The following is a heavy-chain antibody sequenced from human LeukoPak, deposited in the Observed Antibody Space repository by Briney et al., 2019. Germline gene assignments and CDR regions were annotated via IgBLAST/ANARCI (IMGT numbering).Heavy chain of an antibody. CDR1: GGTFSSYA. V-gene: IGHV1-69*05. CDR3: ARSPHYYDSSGYYYFDY. D-gene: IGHD3-22*01. CDR2: IIPIFGTA. J-gene: IGHJ4*02. Sequence: ASVKVSCKASGGTFSSYAISWVRRAPGQGLEWMGGIIPIFGTANYAQKFQGRVTITTDETTSTAYMELSSLRSEDTAVYYCARSPHYYDSSGYYYFDYWGQGTLVTVSS.